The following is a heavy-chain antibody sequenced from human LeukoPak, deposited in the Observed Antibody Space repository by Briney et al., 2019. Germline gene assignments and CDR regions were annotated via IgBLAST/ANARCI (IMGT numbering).Heavy chain of an antibody. D-gene: IGHD3-10*01. Sequence: PSETLSLTCTVSGGSISNDYWSWIRQPPGKGLEWIGYIYDSGSTNYNPSLKSRVTISVDTSKNQFSLKLSSVTAADTAVYYCARCQTSWFGELPYFDYWGQGTLVTVSS. V-gene: IGHV4-4*08. J-gene: IGHJ4*02. CDR2: IYDSGST. CDR1: GGSISNDY. CDR3: ARCQTSWFGELPYFDY.